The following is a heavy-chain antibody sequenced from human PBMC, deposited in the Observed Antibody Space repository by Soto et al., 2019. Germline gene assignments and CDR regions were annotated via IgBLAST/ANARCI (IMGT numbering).Heavy chain of an antibody. V-gene: IGHV3-21*01. CDR2: ISSSSSYI. D-gene: IGHD3-10*01. J-gene: IGHJ5*02. CDR1: GFTFSSYS. Sequence: EVQLVESGGGLVKPGGSLRLSCAASGFTFSSYSMNWVRQAPGKGLEWVSSISSSSSYIYYADSVKGRFTISRDNAKNSLFLQMNSLRAEDTAVYYCARGHQYYYGSGSYYEWFDPWGQGTLVTVSS. CDR3: ARGHQYYYGSGSYYEWFDP.